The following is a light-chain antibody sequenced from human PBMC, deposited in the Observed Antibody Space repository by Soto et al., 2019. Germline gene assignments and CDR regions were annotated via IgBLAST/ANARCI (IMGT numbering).Light chain of an antibody. V-gene: IGLV2-14*01. Sequence: QSALTQPASVSGSPGQSITISCTGTSSDVGAYNYVSWYQQHPGKAPKLMIYEVSNRPSGVSNRFSGSKSGNTASLTISGLLPEDEADYYCVSYTSTTILVFGGGTKL. CDR1: SSDVGAYNY. CDR3: VSYTSTTILV. CDR2: EVS. J-gene: IGLJ3*02.